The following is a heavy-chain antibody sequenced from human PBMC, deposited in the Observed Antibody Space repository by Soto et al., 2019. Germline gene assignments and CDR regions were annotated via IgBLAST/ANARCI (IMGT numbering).Heavy chain of an antibody. V-gene: IGHV4-30-4*01. CDR1: GGSISSGDYY. CDR2: IYYSGST. D-gene: IGHD1-26*01. Sequence: SETLSLTCTVSGGSISSGDYYWSWIRQPPGKGLEWIGYIYYSGSTYYNPSLKSRVTISVDTSKNQFSLKLSSVTAADTAVYYCARVLSCYPVGDDAFDICGQGSMVTVSS. J-gene: IGHJ3*02. CDR3: ARVLSCYPVGDDAFDI.